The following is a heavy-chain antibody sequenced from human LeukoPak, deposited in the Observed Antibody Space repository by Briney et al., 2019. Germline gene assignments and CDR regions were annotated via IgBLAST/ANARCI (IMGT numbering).Heavy chain of an antibody. CDR2: IIPILGIA. CDR1: GGTFSSYA. Sequence: GASVKVSCKASGGTFSSYAISWVRQAPGQGLEWMGRIIPILGIANYAQKFQGRVTITADKSTSTAYMELSSLRSEDTAVYYCARGGPEYQLPNWGQGTLVTVSS. CDR3: ARGGPEYQLPN. J-gene: IGHJ4*02. V-gene: IGHV1-69*04. D-gene: IGHD2-2*01.